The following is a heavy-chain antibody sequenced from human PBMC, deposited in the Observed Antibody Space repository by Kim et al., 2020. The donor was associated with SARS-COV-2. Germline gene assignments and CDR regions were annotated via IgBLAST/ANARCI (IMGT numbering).Heavy chain of an antibody. CDR1: GYSFTGYA. CDR2: INTNTGTP. V-gene: IGHV7-4-1*02. J-gene: IGHJ3*02. CDR3: ARNLRGLGGTFDI. Sequence: ASVKFSCRASGYSFTGYAMNWVRQAPGQGPEWMGWINTNTGTPTYALGFTGRFVFSLDTSVSTTYLQISSLKAEDTAVYYCARNLRGLGGTFDIWGQGTMVTV. D-gene: IGHD7-27*01.